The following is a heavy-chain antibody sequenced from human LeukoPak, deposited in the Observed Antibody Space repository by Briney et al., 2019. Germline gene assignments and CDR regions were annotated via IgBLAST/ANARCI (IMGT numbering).Heavy chain of an antibody. CDR1: GYSFTSYW. CDR3: ARIRSCRWLQFKACDRLDP. Sequence: GESLKISCKGSGYSFTSYWIGWVRQMPGKGLEWMGIIYPGDSDTRYSPSFQGQVTISADKSISTAYLQWSSLKASDTAMYYCARIRSCRWLQFKACDRLDPWGQGTLVTVSS. D-gene: IGHD5-24*01. V-gene: IGHV5-51*01. CDR2: IYPGDSDT. J-gene: IGHJ5*02.